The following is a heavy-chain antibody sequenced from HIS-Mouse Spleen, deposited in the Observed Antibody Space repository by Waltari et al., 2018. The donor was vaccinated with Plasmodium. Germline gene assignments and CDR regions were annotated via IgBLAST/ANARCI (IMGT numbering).Heavy chain of an antibody. CDR3: ARTIAVVGTGDALDI. V-gene: IGHV3-74*01. Sequence: EVQLVESGGGLVQPGGSLRLSCAASGFTFSCYWMHWVRQAPGKGLVWVSRINSDGSSTRYADSVKGRFTISRDNAKNTLYLQMNSLRAEDTAVYYCARTIAVVGTGDALDIWGQGTMVTVSS. CDR2: INSDGSST. D-gene: IGHD6-13*01. J-gene: IGHJ3*02. CDR1: GFTFSCYW.